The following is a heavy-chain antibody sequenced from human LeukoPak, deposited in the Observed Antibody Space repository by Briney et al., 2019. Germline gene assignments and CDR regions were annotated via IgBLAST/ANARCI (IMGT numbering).Heavy chain of an antibody. V-gene: IGHV4-59*12. Sequence: SEPLSLTCTVSGVSISSYYWSWLRQPPGKGLEWMAYISDSGSTYYKPPLHNRVTIPLDTSMKQYSLQQTSVPAADTAVYYCARDFGPSRGFDYWGQGTVATVSS. CDR1: GVSISSYY. CDR3: ARDFGPSRGFDY. D-gene: IGHD3-10*01. J-gene: IGHJ4*02. CDR2: ISDSGST.